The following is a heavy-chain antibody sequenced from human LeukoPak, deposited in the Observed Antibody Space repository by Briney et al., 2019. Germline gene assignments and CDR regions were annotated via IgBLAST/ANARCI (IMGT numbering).Heavy chain of an antibody. CDR1: GYTFTSYY. D-gene: IGHD3-16*02. Sequence: ASVKVSCKASGYTFTSYYLYWVRQAPGQGLEWMGLINPSGGSTRYAQKFQGRVTMTRDTSTSTVYMELSSLRSEDTAVYYCARGEGVNYRYSGFGYFNAVDYWGQGTLVTVSS. V-gene: IGHV1-46*01. CDR3: ARGEGVNYRYSGFGYFNAVDY. CDR2: INPSGGST. J-gene: IGHJ4*02.